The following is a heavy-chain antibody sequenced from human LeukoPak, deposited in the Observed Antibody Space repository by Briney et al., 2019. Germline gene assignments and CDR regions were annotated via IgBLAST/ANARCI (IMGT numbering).Heavy chain of an antibody. CDR2: IYYSGST. D-gene: IGHD2-8*01. CDR1: GGSISNYY. Sequence: SETLSLTCTVSGGSISNYYWSWIRQPPGKGLEWIGYIYYSGSTNYNPSLKSRVTISVDTSKNQFSLKLSSVTAAGTAVYYCATRLGYCTNGVCYYYFDYWGQGTLVTVSS. J-gene: IGHJ4*02. V-gene: IGHV4-59*01. CDR3: ATRLGYCTNGVCYYYFDY.